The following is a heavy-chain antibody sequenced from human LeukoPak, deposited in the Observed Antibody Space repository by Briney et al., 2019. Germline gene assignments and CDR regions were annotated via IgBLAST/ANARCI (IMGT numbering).Heavy chain of an antibody. J-gene: IGHJ4*02. Sequence: GGSLRLSCAASGFTFSSYSMNWVRQAPGKGLEWVSSISSSSSYIYYADSVKGRFTISRDNAKNSLYLQMNSLRAEDTAVYYCARGDCLGSSGDYWGQGTLVTVSS. V-gene: IGHV3-21*01. CDR2: ISSSSSYI. D-gene: IGHD6-6*01. CDR3: ARGDCLGSSGDY. CDR1: GFTFSSYS.